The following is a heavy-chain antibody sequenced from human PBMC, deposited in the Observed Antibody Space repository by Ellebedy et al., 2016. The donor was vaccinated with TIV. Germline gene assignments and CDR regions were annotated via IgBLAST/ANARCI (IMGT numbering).Heavy chain of an antibody. CDR1: GDSISNGGHY. CDR2: IYSSGSV. Sequence: SETLSLTXSVSGDSISNGGHYWGWIRQKPGKGLEWIGNIYSSGSVYYDPSLKNRLTMSVDTSKNQFSLALSSVTAADSAVYFCAREFGTSWPYYFDSWGQGVLVTVSS. V-gene: IGHV4-31*03. J-gene: IGHJ4*02. D-gene: IGHD3-16*01. CDR3: AREFGTSWPYYFDS.